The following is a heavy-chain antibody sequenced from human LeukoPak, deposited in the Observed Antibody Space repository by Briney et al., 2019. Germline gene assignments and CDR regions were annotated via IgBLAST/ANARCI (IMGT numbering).Heavy chain of an antibody. D-gene: IGHD3-22*01. CDR3: ARDKHYYDSSNYV. CDR2: SNWNGGTT. J-gene: IGHJ4*02. CDR1: GFTFNDYG. V-gene: IGHV3-20*04. Sequence: PGGSLRLSCGASGFTFNDYGMSWVRQGPGKWVDWAAGSNWNGGTTGYADSVRGRFTISRDHAKNSLYLQMNSLRAEDTAFYYCARDKHYYDSSNYVWGQGTLVTVSS.